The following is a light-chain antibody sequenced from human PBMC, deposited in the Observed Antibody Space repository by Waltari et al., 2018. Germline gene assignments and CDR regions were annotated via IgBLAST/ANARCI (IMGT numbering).Light chain of an antibody. CDR2: KVS. Sequence: VVMTQSPLSLTLTLGQPASIPCRPSQSLVSSDGTTYFNWFQQRPGQSPRRLLYKVSYRDSGVPDRFSGSGSGTDFTLRISRVEAEDVGVYYCMQGTHRPWTFGQGTKVEIK. CDR1: QSLVSSDGTTY. V-gene: IGKV2-30*01. CDR3: MQGTHRPWT. J-gene: IGKJ1*01.